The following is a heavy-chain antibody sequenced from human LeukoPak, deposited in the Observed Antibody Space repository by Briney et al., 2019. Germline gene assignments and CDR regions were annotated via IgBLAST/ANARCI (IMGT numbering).Heavy chain of an antibody. D-gene: IGHD3-22*01. CDR3: AAGVRDSSGYFDY. CDR2: ISGDGNNR. V-gene: IGHV3-23*01. Sequence: PGGSLRLSCAASGFTFSNFAVSWVRQAPGKGLEWVSAISGDGNNRYYADYVKGRFTISRDNSKNTRYLQMNSLRAEDTAVYYCAAGVRDSSGYFDYWGQGTLVTVSP. J-gene: IGHJ4*02. CDR1: GFTFSNFA.